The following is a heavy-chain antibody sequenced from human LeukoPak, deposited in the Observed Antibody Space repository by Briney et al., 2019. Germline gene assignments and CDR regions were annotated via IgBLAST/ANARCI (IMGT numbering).Heavy chain of an antibody. D-gene: IGHD6-13*01. CDR1: GESLSAYY. Sequence: SETLSLTCAVYGESLSAYYWSWIRQPPGKGLEWIGEINDSGSTYYNPSLKSRVTISVDTSKNQFSLKLSSVTAADTAVYYCARLDSSSRNYYYYGMDVWGQGTTVTVSS. V-gene: IGHV4-34*01. CDR2: INDSGST. J-gene: IGHJ6*02. CDR3: ARLDSSSRNYYYYGMDV.